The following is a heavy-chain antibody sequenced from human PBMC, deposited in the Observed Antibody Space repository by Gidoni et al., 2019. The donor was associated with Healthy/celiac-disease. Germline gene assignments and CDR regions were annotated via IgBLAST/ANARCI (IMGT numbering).Heavy chain of an antibody. D-gene: IGHD1-26*01. V-gene: IGHV3-33*01. CDR1: GFTFSSYG. CDR2: IWYDGSNK. J-gene: IGHJ4*02. CDR3: ARDSGAPFDY. Sequence: QVQLVESGGGVVQPGRSLRRSCAASGFTFSSYGMHWVRQAPGKGLEWVAVIWYDGSNKYYADSVKGRFTISRDNSKNTLYLQMNSLRAEDTAVYYCARDSGAPFDYWGQGTLVTVSS.